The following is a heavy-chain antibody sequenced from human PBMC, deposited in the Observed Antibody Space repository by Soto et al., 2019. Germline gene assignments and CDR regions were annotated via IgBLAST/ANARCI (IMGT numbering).Heavy chain of an antibody. CDR1: GGSFSGYY. CDR2: INHSGST. V-gene: IGHV4-34*01. CDR3: ARGGNFRVYQLLWKLGSLDDAFDI. Sequence: SETLSLTCAVYGGSFSGYYWSWIRQPPGKGLEWIGEINHSGSTNYNPSLKSRVTISVDTSKNQFSLKLSSVTAADTAVYYCARGGNFRVYQLLWKLGSLDDAFDIWGQGTMVTVSS. D-gene: IGHD2-2*01. J-gene: IGHJ3*02.